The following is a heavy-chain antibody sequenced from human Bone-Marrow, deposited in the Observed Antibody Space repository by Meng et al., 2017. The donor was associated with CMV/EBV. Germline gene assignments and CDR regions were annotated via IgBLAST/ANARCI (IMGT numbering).Heavy chain of an antibody. Sequence: GGSLRLSCAASGFTFSSYAMSWVRQAPGKGLEWVSAISGSGGSTYYADSVKGRFTISRGNSKNTLYLQMNTVTAEDTAIYYCAHDTGTRGFDNWGQGTLVTVSS. J-gene: IGHJ4*02. CDR1: GFTFSSYA. CDR2: ISGSGGST. CDR3: AHDTGTRGFDN. D-gene: IGHD1-1*01. V-gene: IGHV3-23*01.